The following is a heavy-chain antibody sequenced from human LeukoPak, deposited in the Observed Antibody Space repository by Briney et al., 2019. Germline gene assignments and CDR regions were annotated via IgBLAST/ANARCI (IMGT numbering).Heavy chain of an antibody. D-gene: IGHD3-22*01. Sequence: GGSLTLSCAASGFTFSSYAMNWLRQAPGKGLEWVSSISTSSTYIYYADSVKGRFTISRDNAKNSLYLQMNSLRAEDTAVYYCARDGGSGSDDAFDIWGQGTLVTVSS. J-gene: IGHJ3*02. CDR1: GFTFSSYA. CDR3: ARDGGSGSDDAFDI. CDR2: ISTSSTYI. V-gene: IGHV3-21*01.